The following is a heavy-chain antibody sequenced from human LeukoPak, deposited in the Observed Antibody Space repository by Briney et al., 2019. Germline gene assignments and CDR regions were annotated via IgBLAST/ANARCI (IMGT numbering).Heavy chain of an antibody. Sequence: QPGGSLRLSCAASGFTFSSYAMSWVRQAPGKGLEWVSTLSGSGGNTYYADSVKGRVTISRDNSKNTLYLQMNSLRAEDTAVYHCAKESYYYDSADYFDYWGQGTLVTVSS. V-gene: IGHV3-23*01. D-gene: IGHD3-22*01. CDR1: GFTFSSYA. J-gene: IGHJ4*02. CDR2: LSGSGGNT. CDR3: AKESYYYDSADYFDY.